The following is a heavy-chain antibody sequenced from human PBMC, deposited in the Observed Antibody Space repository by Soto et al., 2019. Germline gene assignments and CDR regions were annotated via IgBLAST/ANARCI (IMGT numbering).Heavy chain of an antibody. Sequence: QVQLVQSGAEVKKPGASVKVSCKASGYTFTSYDINWVRQATGQGLEWMGWMNPNSGNTGYAQKFQGRVTMTRNTSISTAYMELGSLRYEDTAVYYCARWPDGYYYYGMDVWGQGTTVTVSS. J-gene: IGHJ6*02. V-gene: IGHV1-8*01. CDR1: GYTFTSYD. CDR2: MNPNSGNT. CDR3: ARWPDGYYYYGMDV.